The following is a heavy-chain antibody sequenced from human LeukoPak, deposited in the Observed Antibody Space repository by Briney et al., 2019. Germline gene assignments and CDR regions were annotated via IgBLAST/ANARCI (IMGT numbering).Heavy chain of an antibody. CDR3: ARDPTEQQLVLHYFDY. CDR2: ITGSGTNR. J-gene: IGHJ4*02. CDR1: GFTFSNYA. V-gene: IGHV3-23*01. Sequence: GASLRLSCVASGFTFSNYAMSWVRQAPGKGLEWVSAITGSGTNRYYADSVKGRFTISRDNSKNTLYLQMNSLRAEDTAVYYCARDPTEQQLVLHYFDYWGQGTLVTVSS. D-gene: IGHD6-13*01.